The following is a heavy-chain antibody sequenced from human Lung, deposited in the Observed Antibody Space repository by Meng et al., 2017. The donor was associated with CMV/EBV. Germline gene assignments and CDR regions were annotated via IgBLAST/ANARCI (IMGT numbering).Heavy chain of an antibody. Sequence: GESLKISCAASGFTFSSYWMSWVRQAPGKGLEWVANIKQDGSEKYYVDSVKGRFTISRDNAKNSLYLQMNSLRAEDTAVYYCARWRSGYYHYYYGMDVWGQGTTVTVSS. V-gene: IGHV3-7*01. CDR1: GFTFSSYW. D-gene: IGHD3-22*01. CDR2: IKQDGSEK. J-gene: IGHJ6*02. CDR3: ARWRSGYYHYYYGMDV.